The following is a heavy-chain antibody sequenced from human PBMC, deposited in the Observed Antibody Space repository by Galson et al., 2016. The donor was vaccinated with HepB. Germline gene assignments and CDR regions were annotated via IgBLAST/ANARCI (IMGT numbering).Heavy chain of an antibody. V-gene: IGHV3-23*01. CDR2: INGDGSTP. D-gene: IGHD6-25*01. J-gene: IGHJ5*01. Sequence: SLRLSCAGSGFTFGTYAMTWVRQTPGKGLEWVSSINGDGSTPHYKDSVKGRFTISRDNSQNTLYLWMRSLRAEDSAVYYCAKRALVAGLNWFDSWGQGTLVTVSS. CDR3: AKRALVAGLNWFDS. CDR1: GFTFGTYA.